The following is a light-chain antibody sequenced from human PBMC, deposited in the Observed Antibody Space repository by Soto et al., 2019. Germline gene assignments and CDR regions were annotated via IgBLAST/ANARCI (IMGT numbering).Light chain of an antibody. J-gene: IGKJ3*01. CDR2: GAS. CDR1: HSVSSSY. Sequence: EIVLTQSPGTLSLSPGEGATLSCRASHSVSSSYLAWYQQKPGQAPRLLIYGASSRATGIPDRFSGSGSGTDFTLTISRLEPEDFAVYYCQQYGSSPFTFGPGTKVDIK. CDR3: QQYGSSPFT. V-gene: IGKV3-20*01.